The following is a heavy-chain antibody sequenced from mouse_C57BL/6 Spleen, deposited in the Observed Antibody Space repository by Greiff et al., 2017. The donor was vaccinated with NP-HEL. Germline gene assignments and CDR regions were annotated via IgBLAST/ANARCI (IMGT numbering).Heavy chain of an antibody. D-gene: IGHD2-5*01. V-gene: IGHV1-77*01. CDR3: ARKGSNYAGFAD. CDR1: GYTFTDYY. CDR2: IGPGSGCT. J-gene: IGHJ3*01. Sequence: VKLMESGAELVKPGASVKISCKASGYTFTDYYIHWVKQRPGQGLEWIGKIGPGSGCTYYNEKFKGKATLTADKSSSTAYMQLSSLTSEDSAVYFCARKGSNYAGFADWGQGTLVTVSA.